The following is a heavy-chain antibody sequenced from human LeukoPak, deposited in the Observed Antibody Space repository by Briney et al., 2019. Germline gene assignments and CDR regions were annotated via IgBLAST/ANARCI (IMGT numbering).Heavy chain of an antibody. CDR1: GFTFSDYY. V-gene: IGHV3-11*01. Sequence: GGSLRLSCAASGFTFSDYYMSWIHQAPGKGLEWVSYISSSGSTIYYADSVKGRFTISRDNAKNSLYLQMNSLRAEDTAVYYCARDFGYCTDGVCSNWFDPWGQGTLVTVSS. D-gene: IGHD2-8*01. CDR2: ISSSGSTI. J-gene: IGHJ5*02. CDR3: ARDFGYCTDGVCSNWFDP.